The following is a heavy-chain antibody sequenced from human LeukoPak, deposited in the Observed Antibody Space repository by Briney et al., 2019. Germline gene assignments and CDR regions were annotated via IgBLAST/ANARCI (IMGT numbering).Heavy chain of an antibody. D-gene: IGHD3-22*01. CDR1: GGSFSGYY. J-gene: IGHJ4*02. V-gene: IGHV4-34*01. CDR2: INHSGST. CDR3: ARGHNYYDSSGYSR. Sequence: PSETLSLTCAVYGGSFSGYYWSWIRQPPGKGLEWIGEINHSGSTNYNPSLKSRVTISVDTSKNQFSLKLSSVTAADTAVYYCARGHNYYDSSGYSRWGQGTLVTVSS.